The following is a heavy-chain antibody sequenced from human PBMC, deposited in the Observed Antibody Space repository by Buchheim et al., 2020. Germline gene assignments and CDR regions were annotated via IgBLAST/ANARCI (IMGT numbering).Heavy chain of an antibody. CDR3: ARVNWNWCDP. V-gene: IGHV4-59*01. CDR1: GDSISSYS. CDR2: IYDSGST. Sequence: QVQLQESGPGLVKPSETLSLTCTVSGDSISSYSWSWIRHPPGKGLDWIAYIYDSGSTYYNPSLRSRVTISVDTSTHQFSLQLSSVTAADTAVYYCARVNWNWCDPWGQGTL. J-gene: IGHJ5*02. D-gene: IGHD1-1*01.